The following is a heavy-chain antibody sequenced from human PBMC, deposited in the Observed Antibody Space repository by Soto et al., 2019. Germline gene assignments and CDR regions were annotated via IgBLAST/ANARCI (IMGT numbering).Heavy chain of an antibody. CDR2: IIPILGIA. V-gene: IGHV1-69*04. CDR1: GGTFSSYT. CDR3: ARDPGYCSGGSCYSYYYYMDV. J-gene: IGHJ6*03. D-gene: IGHD2-15*01. Sequence: ASVKVSCKASGGTFSSYTISWVRQAPGQGLEWMGRIIPILGIANYAQKFQGRVTITADKSTGTAYMELSSLRSEDTAVYYCARDPGYCSGGSCYSYYYYMDVWGKGTTVTVSS.